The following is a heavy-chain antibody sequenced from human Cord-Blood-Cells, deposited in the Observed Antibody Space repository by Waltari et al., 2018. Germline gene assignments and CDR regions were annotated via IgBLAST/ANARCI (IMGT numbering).Heavy chain of an antibody. D-gene: IGHD3-10*01. CDR2: INAGNGNT. CDR1: GYTFTSYA. Sequence: QVQLVQSGAEVKKPGASVKVSCKASGYTFTSYAMHWVRQAPGQRLEWIGWINAGNGNTKYSQKVQGRVTITRDTSASTAYMELSSLRSEDTAVYYCARDGGTMVQGLYYYYGMDVWGQGTTVTVSS. CDR3: ARDGGTMVQGLYYYYGMDV. V-gene: IGHV1-3*01. J-gene: IGHJ6*02.